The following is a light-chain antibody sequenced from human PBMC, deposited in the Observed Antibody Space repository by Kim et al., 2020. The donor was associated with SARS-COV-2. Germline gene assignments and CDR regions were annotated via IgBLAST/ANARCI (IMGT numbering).Light chain of an antibody. CDR1: SSNIGAGYD. J-gene: IGLJ3*02. V-gene: IGLV1-40*01. CDR3: QSYDSSLSGSV. Sequence: VTTSCTGGSSNIGAGYDLHWYQQLPGTAPNLLIYGNSNRPSGVPDRFSGSKSGTSASLAITGLQAEDEADYYCQSYDSSLSGSVFGGGTQLTVL. CDR2: GNS.